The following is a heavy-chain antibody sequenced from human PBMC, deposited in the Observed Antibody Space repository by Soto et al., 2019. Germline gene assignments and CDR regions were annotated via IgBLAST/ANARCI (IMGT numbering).Heavy chain of an antibody. CDR2: KYYSGIS. CDR1: RGSVSSQTHF. CDR3: VREDMSGTYYFDA. D-gene: IGHD1-26*01. J-gene: IGHJ4*02. V-gene: IGHV4-61*01. Sequence: SETLSLTXTVTRGSVSSQTHFWTWIRQPPGKGLEWIGYKYYSGISNHNPSLQSRVTISVDTSKNQFSLRLTSVTAADTAVYYCVREDMSGTYYFDAWGQGALVTVSS.